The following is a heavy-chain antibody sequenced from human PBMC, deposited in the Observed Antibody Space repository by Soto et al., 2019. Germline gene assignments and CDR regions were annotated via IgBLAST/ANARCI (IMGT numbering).Heavy chain of an antibody. J-gene: IGHJ4*02. D-gene: IGHD3-22*01. V-gene: IGHV1-69*01. CDR2: IIPIFGTP. Sequence: QVQLVQSGAEVRKPGSSVKVSCKASGGTFSRLAISWVRQAPGQGLEWMGGIIPIFGTPNHAQKFQGRLTITADEATSTVLMELSSLRSEDTAIYYCARGWGEDSSDYFYAYWGQGTLVIVSS. CDR3: ARGWGEDSSDYFYAY. CDR1: GGTFSRLA.